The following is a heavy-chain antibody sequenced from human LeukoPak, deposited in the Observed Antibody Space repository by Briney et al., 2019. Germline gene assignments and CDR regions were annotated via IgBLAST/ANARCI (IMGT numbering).Heavy chain of an antibody. CDR3: AKRGSAYTSSAIDY. J-gene: IGHJ4*02. Sequence: GSLRLSCAASGFTFSTYAMSWVRQAPGKGLEWVSVISGSGGSTYYADSVKGRFTISRDNSKNTLYLQMNSLRVEDMAVYYCAKRGSAYTSSAIDYWGQGTLVTVSS. CDR2: ISGSGGST. D-gene: IGHD6-6*01. CDR1: GFTFSTYA. V-gene: IGHV3-23*01.